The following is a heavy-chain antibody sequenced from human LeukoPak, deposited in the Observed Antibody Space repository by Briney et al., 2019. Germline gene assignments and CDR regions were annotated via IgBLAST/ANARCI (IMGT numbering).Heavy chain of an antibody. Sequence: SGTLSXXXAVSGGSISSSNWWSWVRQPPGKGLEGMGEIYHSGSTNYNPSLKRRGTISVDKSKNHFSLKLSSVTAADTAVYYCARLDDILTGYYRWGQGTLVTVSS. D-gene: IGHD3-9*01. J-gene: IGHJ4*02. CDR3: ARLDDILTGYYR. V-gene: IGHV4-4*02. CDR2: IYHSGST. CDR1: GGSISSSNW.